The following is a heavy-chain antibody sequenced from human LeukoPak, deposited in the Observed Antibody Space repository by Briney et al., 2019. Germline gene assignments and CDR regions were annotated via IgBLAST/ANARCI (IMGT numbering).Heavy chain of an antibody. J-gene: IGHJ4*02. CDR2: INHSGST. CDR1: GGSFSGYY. V-gene: IGHV4-34*01. Sequence: SGTLSLTCAVYGGSFSGYYWSWIRQPPGKGLEWIGEINHSGSTNYNPSLKSRVTISVDTSKNQFSLKLSSVTAADTAVYYCARVGGGDYDILTGYFDYWGRGTLVTVSS. D-gene: IGHD3-9*01. CDR3: ARVGGGDYDILTGYFDY.